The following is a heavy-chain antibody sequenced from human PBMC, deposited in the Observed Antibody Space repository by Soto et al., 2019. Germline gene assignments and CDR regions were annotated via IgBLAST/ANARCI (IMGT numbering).Heavy chain of an antibody. CDR1: GYTFTGYY. CDR3: ARDIAAAGHYYYYGMDV. Sequence: ASVKVSCEASGYTFTGYYMRWVRQAPGQGLEWMGWINPNSGGTNYAQKFQGWVTMTRDTSISTAYMELSRLRSDDTAVYYCARDIAAAGHYYYYGMDVWGQGTTVTVSS. V-gene: IGHV1-2*04. CDR2: INPNSGGT. J-gene: IGHJ6*02. D-gene: IGHD6-13*01.